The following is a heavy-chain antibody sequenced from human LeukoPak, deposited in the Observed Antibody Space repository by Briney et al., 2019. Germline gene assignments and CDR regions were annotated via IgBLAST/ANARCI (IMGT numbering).Heavy chain of an antibody. CDR1: GYTFTSYY. V-gene: IGHV1-46*01. CDR2: INPSGGST. CDR3: AREKMVGWFDA. J-gene: IGHJ5*02. D-gene: IGHD3-10*01. Sequence: ASVKVSCKASGYTFTSYYMHWVRQAPGQGLEWMGIINPSGGSTSYAQKFQGRVTMTRYMCTCTVYMERSSLRTEDTAVYYCAREKMVGWFDAWGQPTPVSASS.